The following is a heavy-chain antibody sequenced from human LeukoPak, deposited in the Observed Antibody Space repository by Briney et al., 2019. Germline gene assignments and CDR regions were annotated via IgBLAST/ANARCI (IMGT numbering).Heavy chain of an antibody. V-gene: IGHV3-23*01. J-gene: IGHJ4*02. CDR1: GFTFSSYA. D-gene: IGHD3-9*01. Sequence: GGSLRLSCAASGFTFSSYAMSWVRQAPGKGLEWVSAISGSGGSTYYADSVKGRFTISRDNSKNTLYLQMNSLRAEDTAVYYCAKEGYDILTGYYITPYFDYWGQGTLVTVSS. CDR2: ISGSGGST. CDR3: AKEGYDILTGYYITPYFDY.